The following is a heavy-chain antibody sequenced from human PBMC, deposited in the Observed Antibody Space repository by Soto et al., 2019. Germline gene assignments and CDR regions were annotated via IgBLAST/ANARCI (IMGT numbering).Heavy chain of an antibody. CDR3: ARDVVGGYSSYYFDY. CDR1: GGSISSYY. D-gene: IGHD3-22*01. Sequence: SETLSLTCTVSGGSISSYYWSWIRQPPGKGLEWIGYIYYSGSTNYNPSLKSRVTISVDTSKNQFSLKLSSVTAADTAVYYCARDVVGGYSSYYFDYWGQGTLVTVSS. J-gene: IGHJ4*02. V-gene: IGHV4-59*01. CDR2: IYYSGST.